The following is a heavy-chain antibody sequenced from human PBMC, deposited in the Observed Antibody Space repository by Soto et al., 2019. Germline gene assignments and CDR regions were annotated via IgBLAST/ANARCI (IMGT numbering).Heavy chain of an antibody. CDR3: ARGRGEYCSGGSCYDGYYYYMDV. D-gene: IGHD2-15*01. CDR1: GYTFTSYD. J-gene: IGHJ6*03. V-gene: IGHV1-8*01. Sequence: ASVKVSCKASGYTFTSYDINWVRQATGQGLEWMGWMNPNSGNTGYAQKFQGRVTLTRNNSISTAYMELSSLRSEDTAVYYCARGRGEYCSGGSCYDGYYYYMDVWGKGTTVTVSS. CDR2: MNPNSGNT.